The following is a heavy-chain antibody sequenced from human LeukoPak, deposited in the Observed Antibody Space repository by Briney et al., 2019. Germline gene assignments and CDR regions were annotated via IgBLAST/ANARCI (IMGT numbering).Heavy chain of an antibody. D-gene: IGHD2-2*01. CDR1: GGTFSSYA. Sequence: SVKVSCKASGGTFSSYAISWVRQAPGQGLEWMGGIIPIFGTANYAQKFQGRVTITADESTSTAYMELSSLRSEDTAVYYCARPRYCSSTSCYRYFDYWGQGTLVSVSS. V-gene: IGHV1-69*13. CDR3: ARPRYCSSTSCYRYFDY. J-gene: IGHJ4*02. CDR2: IIPIFGTA.